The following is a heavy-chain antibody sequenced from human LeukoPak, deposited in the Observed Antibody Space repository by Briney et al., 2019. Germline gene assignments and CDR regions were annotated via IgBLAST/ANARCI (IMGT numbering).Heavy chain of an antibody. CDR3: ARPATTFYYDRSGYWYFDY. V-gene: IGHV3-74*01. CDR1: GFTFSSYW. Sequence: PGGSLRLSCAASGFTFSSYWMHWVRQAPGKGLVWVSRINTDGSSTSYADSVKGRVTISRDNSKNTLYLQMNSLRAEDTAVYFCARPATTFYYDRSGYWYFDYWGQGTLVTVSS. CDR2: INTDGSST. J-gene: IGHJ4*02. D-gene: IGHD3-22*01.